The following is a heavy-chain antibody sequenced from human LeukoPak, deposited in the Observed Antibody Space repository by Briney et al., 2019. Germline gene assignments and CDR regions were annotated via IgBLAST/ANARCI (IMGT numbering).Heavy chain of an antibody. Sequence: PGGSLRLSCAASGFSFSSDAMSWVRQAPGKGLEWVSTITDSGGTTFYADSVKGRFTISRDSSKNTVYLQLNSLRAEDTAVYYCAKLWRGSHPRYFDHWGQGTLVTVSS. CDR1: GFSFSSDA. V-gene: IGHV3-23*01. D-gene: IGHD1-26*01. CDR3: AKLWRGSHPRYFDH. CDR2: ITDSGGTT. J-gene: IGHJ4*02.